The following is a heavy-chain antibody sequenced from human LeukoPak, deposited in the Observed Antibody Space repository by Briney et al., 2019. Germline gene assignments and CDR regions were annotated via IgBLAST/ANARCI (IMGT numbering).Heavy chain of an antibody. J-gene: IGHJ3*02. CDR2: IYYSGST. D-gene: IGHD3-22*01. V-gene: IGHV4-59*01. CDR3: ARGDSSGYYYGTYDAFDI. CDR1: GGSISSYY. Sequence: SETLSLTCTVSGGSISSYYWSWIRQPPGKGLGWIGYIYYSGSTNYNPSLKSRVTISVDTSKNQFSLKLSSVTAADTAVYYCARGDSSGYYYGTYDAFDIWGQGTMVTVSS.